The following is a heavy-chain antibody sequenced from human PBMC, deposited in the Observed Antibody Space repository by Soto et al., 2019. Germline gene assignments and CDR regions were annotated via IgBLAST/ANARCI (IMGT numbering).Heavy chain of an antibody. D-gene: IGHD3-22*01. V-gene: IGHV4-39*01. CDR2: MYSLGNT. J-gene: IGHJ5*02. CDR3: ARQPYDSRGYYYGT. Sequence: QLRLQESGPGLVKPSETLSLTCTVSGGSISSTTYYWGWIHQPPGKGLEWIGSMYSLGNTYYNPSLKSRVTVSVGTSKNHFSLKLSSVTAADTAVYYCARQPYDSRGYYYGTWGQGTLVTVSS. CDR1: GGSISSTTYY.